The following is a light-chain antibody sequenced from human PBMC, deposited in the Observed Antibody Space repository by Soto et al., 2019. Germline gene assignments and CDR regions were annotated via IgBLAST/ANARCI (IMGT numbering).Light chain of an antibody. J-gene: IGLJ2*01. V-gene: IGLV1-40*01. CDR2: DNN. Sequence: QAVVTQPPSVSGAPGQRVTISCTGSSSNIGAGYDVHWYQQLPGTAPKLLIFDNNNRPSGVPDRFSGSKSGTSASLAITGLQADDEADYYCKSYDSSLSGYVIFGGGTKLTVL. CDR1: SSNIGAGYD. CDR3: KSYDSSLSGYVI.